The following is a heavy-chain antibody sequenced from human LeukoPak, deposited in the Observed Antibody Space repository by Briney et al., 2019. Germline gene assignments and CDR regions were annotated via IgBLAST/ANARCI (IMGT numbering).Heavy chain of an antibody. J-gene: IGHJ3*02. CDR3: ARDGPEDYYDSSGYYYQAAFDI. CDR1: GYTFTSYY. D-gene: IGHD3-22*01. Sequence: GASVKVSCKASGYTFTSYYMHWVRQAPGQGLEWMGRIIPILGIANYAQKFQGRVTITADKSTSTAYMELSSLRSEDTAVYYCARDGPEDYYDSSGYYYQAAFDIWGQGTMVTVSS. CDR2: IIPILGIA. V-gene: IGHV1-69*04.